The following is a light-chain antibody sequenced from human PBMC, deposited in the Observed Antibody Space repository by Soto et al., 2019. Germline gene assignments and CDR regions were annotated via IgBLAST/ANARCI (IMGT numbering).Light chain of an antibody. CDR2: GAT. V-gene: IGKV1-6*01. J-gene: IGKJ1*01. CDR3: LQDYNFPWT. CDR1: QGIRND. Sequence: AIQMTQSPSSLSASLGDRVTITCRASQGIRNDLGWYQQKPGNAPRLLIHGATTLQSGVPSRFSGSGSGTDFTLTISSLQPEDFATYYCLQDYNFPWTFGQGTKVEIK.